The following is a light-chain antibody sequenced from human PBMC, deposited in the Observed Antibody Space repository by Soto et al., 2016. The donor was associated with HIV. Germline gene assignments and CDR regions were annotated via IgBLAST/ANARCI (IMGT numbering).Light chain of an antibody. CDR3: TKXNLYPLT. V-gene: IGKV1-27*01. J-gene: IGKJ4*01. CDR2: AAM. Sequence: DIQMTQSPSSLSGSIGDRVSITCRASQDIYNYLAWYQQKPGKVPRLLISAAMNLESGVPSRFRGSGSGTEFTLTITSLQPEDIATYYCTKXNLYPLTFGGGTKVEI. CDR1: QDIYNY.